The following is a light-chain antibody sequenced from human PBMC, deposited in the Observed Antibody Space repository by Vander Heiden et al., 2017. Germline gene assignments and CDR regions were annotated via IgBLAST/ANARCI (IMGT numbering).Light chain of an antibody. Sequence: SYVLTQPPSVSVAPRQTARITCGGNNIGRKSVHWHQQKPGQAPVLVVYDDSDRSSGIPERFSGSNSGNTAILTISRVEAGDEADYYCQVWDSDNDHVVFGGGTKLTVL. CDR2: DDS. J-gene: IGLJ2*01. V-gene: IGLV3-21*02. CDR3: QVWDSDNDHVV. CDR1: NIGRKS.